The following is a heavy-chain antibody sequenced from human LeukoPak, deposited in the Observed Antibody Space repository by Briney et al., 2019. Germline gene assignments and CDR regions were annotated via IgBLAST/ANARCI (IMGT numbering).Heavy chain of an antibody. V-gene: IGHV1-18*01. CDR2: ISAYNGNT. D-gene: IGHD6-19*01. J-gene: IGHJ4*02. Sequence: ASVKVSCKASGYTFTSYGISWVRQAPGQGLEWMGWISAYNGNTNYAQKLQGRVTMTTDTSTSTAYMELRSLRSDDTAVYYCARELVISRRYSSGWYSGYWGQGTLVTVSS. CDR1: GYTFTSYG. CDR3: ARELVISRRYSSGWYSGY.